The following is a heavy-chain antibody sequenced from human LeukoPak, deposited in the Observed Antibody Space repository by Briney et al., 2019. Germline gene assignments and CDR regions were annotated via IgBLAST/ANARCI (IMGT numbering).Heavy chain of an antibody. CDR2: ISAYNGNT. V-gene: IGHV1-18*01. J-gene: IGHJ4*02. Sequence: ASVKVSCKASGYTFTSYGISWVRQAPGQGREWMGWISAYNGNTNYAQKLQGRVTMTTDTSTSTAYMELRSLRSDDTAVYYCARKPNYYDSSGYYFDYWGQGTLVIVSS. CDR3: ARKPNYYDSSGYYFDY. CDR1: GYTFTSYG. D-gene: IGHD3-22*01.